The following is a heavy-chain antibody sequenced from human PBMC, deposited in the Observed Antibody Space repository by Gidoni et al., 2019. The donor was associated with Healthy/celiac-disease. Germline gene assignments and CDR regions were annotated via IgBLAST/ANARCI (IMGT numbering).Heavy chain of an antibody. CDR2: ISYDGSKK. V-gene: IGHV3-30-3*01. J-gene: IGHJ6*02. Sequence: QVQLVESGGGVVQPGRSLRLSCAASGFTFSSYAMPWVRQAPGKGLEWVAVISYDGSKKYYADSVKGRFTISRDNSKNTLYLQMNSLRAEDTAVYYCAREGPRSGNYYYGMDVWGQGTTVTVSS. CDR1: GFTFSSYA. CDR3: AREGPRSGNYYYGMDV.